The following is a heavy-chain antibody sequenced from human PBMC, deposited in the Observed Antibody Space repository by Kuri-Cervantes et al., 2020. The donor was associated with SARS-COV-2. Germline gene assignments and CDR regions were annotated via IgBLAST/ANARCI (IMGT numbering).Heavy chain of an antibody. J-gene: IGHJ3*02. V-gene: IGHV1-69*04. Sequence: SVKVSCKASGGTFSSYAISWVRQAPGQGLEWMGRIIPILGTANYAQKFQGRVTITADKSTSTAHMELSSLRSEDTAVYYCARVTGDLGVGAFDIWGQGTMVTVSS. CDR3: ARVTGDLGVGAFDI. D-gene: IGHD7-27*01. CDR2: IIPILGTA. CDR1: GGTFSSYA.